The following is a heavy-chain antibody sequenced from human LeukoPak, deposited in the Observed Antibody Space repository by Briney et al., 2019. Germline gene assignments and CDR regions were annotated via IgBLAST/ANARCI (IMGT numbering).Heavy chain of an antibody. CDR2: INWNGGST. D-gene: IGHD2-2*01. CDR3: ARDLGPIVVPAAQRNEYFQH. V-gene: IGHV3-20*04. CDR1: GFTFDDYG. Sequence: GGSLRLSCAASGFTFDDYGMSWVRQAPGKGLEWVSGINWNGGSTGYADSVKGRFTISRDNAENSLYLQMNSLRAEDTAFYYCARDLGPIVVPAAQRNEYFQHWGQGTLVTVSS. J-gene: IGHJ1*01.